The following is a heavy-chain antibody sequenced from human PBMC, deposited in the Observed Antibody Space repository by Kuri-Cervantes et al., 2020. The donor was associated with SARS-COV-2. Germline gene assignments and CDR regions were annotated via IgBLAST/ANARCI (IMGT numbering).Heavy chain of an antibody. Sequence: LSLTCAASGFTFKTCAMHWVRQVPGKGLEWVAMISSDGINKSYADSVKGRFTISRDNSRNTLYLQIISLRTEDTAVFYCARARVGVFDFWGQGALVTVSS. V-gene: IGHV3-30*04. CDR1: GFTFKTCA. CDR3: ARARVGVFDF. J-gene: IGHJ4*02. D-gene: IGHD2-21*01. CDR2: ISSDGINK.